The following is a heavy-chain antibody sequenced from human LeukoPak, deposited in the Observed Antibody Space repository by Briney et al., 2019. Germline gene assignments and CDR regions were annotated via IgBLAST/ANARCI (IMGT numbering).Heavy chain of an antibody. CDR1: GGTFSSYA. D-gene: IGHD6-19*01. CDR2: INPSGGST. Sequence: ASVKVSCKASGGTFSSYAISWVRQAPGQGLEWMGIINPSGGSTSYAQKFQGRVTMTRDTSTSTVYMELSSLRSEDTAVYYCARVGLASHSFDYWGQGTLVTVSS. J-gene: IGHJ4*02. CDR3: ARVGLASHSFDY. V-gene: IGHV1-46*01.